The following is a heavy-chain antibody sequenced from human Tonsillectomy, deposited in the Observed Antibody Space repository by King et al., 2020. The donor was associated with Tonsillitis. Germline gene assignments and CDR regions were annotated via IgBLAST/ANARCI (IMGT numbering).Heavy chain of an antibody. CDR2: ISAYNGNT. CDR1: GYTFSNYG. V-gene: IGHV1-18*01. CDR3: ARVDIVVVPDTPNGGWFDP. Sequence: QLVQSGTEVKKPGASVKVSCKASGYTFSNYGISWVRQAPGQGLEWMGWISAYNGNTNYAEKFQGRVTMTTETSTSTASMELRSLRSDDTAVYYCARVDIVVVPDTPNGGWFDPWGQGTLAT. J-gene: IGHJ5*02. D-gene: IGHD2-2*01.